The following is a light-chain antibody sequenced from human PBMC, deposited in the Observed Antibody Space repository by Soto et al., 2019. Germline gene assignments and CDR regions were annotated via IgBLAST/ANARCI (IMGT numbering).Light chain of an antibody. CDR3: YSYTGSGALGI. Sequence: QSALTQPASVSGSPGQSITIPCVGSSSDIGRFDLVSWYQQHQGTAPKLIFFDVTTRASGVSNRFSASKSGTTASLTISGLQADDEGHYYYYSYTGSGALGIFGGGTKLTVL. V-gene: IGLV2-14*02. CDR1: SSDIGRFDL. J-gene: IGLJ2*01. CDR2: DVT.